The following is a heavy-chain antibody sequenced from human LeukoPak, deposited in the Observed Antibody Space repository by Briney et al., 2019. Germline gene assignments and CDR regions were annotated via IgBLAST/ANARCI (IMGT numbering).Heavy chain of an antibody. D-gene: IGHD2-15*01. Sequence: SVKLSCKASGGTFSSYAISWVRQAPGQGLEWMGRIIPILGIANYTQKFQGRVTITADKSTSTAYMELSRLRSDDPAVFSFASYCSGGSCYSRAFDIWGKGTMVTVSS. CDR2: IIPILGIA. CDR3: ASYCSGGSCYSRAFDI. J-gene: IGHJ3*02. CDR1: GGTFSSYA. V-gene: IGHV1-69*04.